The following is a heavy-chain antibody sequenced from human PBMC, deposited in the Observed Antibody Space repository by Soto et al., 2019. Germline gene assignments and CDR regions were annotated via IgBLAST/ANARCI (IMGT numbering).Heavy chain of an antibody. CDR3: ARRFCSGGSCYSDY. J-gene: IGHJ4*01. D-gene: IGHD2-15*01. Sequence: SETLSLTCTVSGGSISSYYWSWIRQPPGKGLEWIGYIYYSGSTNYNPSLKSRVTISVGTSKNQFSLKLSSVTAADTAVYYCARRFCSGGSCYSDYWGHGTLVTVSS. CDR2: IYYSGST. V-gene: IGHV4-59*08. CDR1: GGSISSYY.